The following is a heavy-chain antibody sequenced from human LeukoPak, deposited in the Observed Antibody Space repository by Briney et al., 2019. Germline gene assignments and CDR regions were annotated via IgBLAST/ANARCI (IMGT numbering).Heavy chain of an antibody. CDR3: ARGRGIAAAFWFDP. CDR2: MNPNSGNT. D-gene: IGHD6-13*01. V-gene: IGHV1-8*02. Sequence: ASVKVSCKASGGTFSSYAISWVRQATGQGLEWMGWMNPNSGNTGYAQKFQGRVTMTRNTSMSTAYMELSSLRSEDTAVYYCARGRGIAAAFWFDPWGQGTLVTVSS. J-gene: IGHJ5*02. CDR1: GGTFSSYA.